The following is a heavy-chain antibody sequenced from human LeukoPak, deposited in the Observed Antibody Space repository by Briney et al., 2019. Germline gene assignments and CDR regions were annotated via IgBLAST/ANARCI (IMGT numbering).Heavy chain of an antibody. CDR2: IRYDGSNK. J-gene: IGHJ4*02. V-gene: IGHV3-30*02. D-gene: IGHD3/OR15-3a*01. CDR1: GFTFSSYG. CDR3: AEDRDWTFDY. Sequence: PGGSLRLSCAASGFTFSSYGMHWVRQAPGKGLEWVAFIRYDGSNKYYADSVKGRFTISRDNSKNTLYLQMNSLRAEDTAVYYCAEDRDWTFDYWGQGTLVTVSS.